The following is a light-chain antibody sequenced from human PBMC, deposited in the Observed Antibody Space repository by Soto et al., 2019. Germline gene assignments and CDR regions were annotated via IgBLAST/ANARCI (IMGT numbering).Light chain of an antibody. CDR1: QDIRDS. CDR2: DAS. V-gene: IGKV1-33*01. J-gene: IGKJ2*01. CDR3: QQYDNLPRT. Sequence: DIQMTQSPSSLSASVGDRVTVTCKASQDIRDSLNWYQQKPGKAPKLLIYDASNLETGVPSRFSGSGSGTDFTFTISSLKPEDVATYYCQQYDNLPRTFGQGTKLEIK.